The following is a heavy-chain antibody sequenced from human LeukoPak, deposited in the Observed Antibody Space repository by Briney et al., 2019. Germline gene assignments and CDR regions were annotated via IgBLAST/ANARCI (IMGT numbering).Heavy chain of an antibody. Sequence: SETLSLTCAVYGGSFSGYYWSWIRQPPGKGLEWIGEINHSGSTNYNPSLKSRVTISVDTSKNQFSLKLGSVTAADTAVYYCARLAGRDSSAFDIWGQGTMVTVSS. D-gene: IGHD3-22*01. CDR2: INHSGST. J-gene: IGHJ3*02. V-gene: IGHV4-34*01. CDR3: ARLAGRDSSAFDI. CDR1: GGSFSGYY.